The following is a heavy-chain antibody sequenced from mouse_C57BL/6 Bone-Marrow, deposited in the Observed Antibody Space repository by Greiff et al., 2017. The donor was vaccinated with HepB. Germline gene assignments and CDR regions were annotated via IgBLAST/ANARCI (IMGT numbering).Heavy chain of an antibody. D-gene: IGHD1-1*01. Sequence: EVQGVESGGDLVKPGGSLKLSCAASGFTFSSYGMSWVRQTPDKRLEWVATISSGGSYTYYPDSVKGRFTISRDNAKNTLYLQMSSLKSEDTAMYYCARPQVLYGEFDYWGQGTTLTVSS. J-gene: IGHJ2*01. CDR2: ISSGGSYT. CDR3: ARPQVLYGEFDY. V-gene: IGHV5-6*01. CDR1: GFTFSSYG.